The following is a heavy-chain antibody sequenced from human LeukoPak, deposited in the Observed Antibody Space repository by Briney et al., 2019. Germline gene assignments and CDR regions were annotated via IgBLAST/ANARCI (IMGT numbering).Heavy chain of an antibody. CDR1: GFTFSRYA. CDR3: WTYYDSSGYYSNDAFDI. J-gene: IGHJ3*02. Sequence: GGSLRLSWAASGFTFSRYAMSWVRQAPGKGLEWVSAISGSGGSTYYADSVKGRFTISGDNSKNTLYQQMNSLRAEDTAVYYCWTYYDSSGYYSNDAFDIWGQGTMVTVSS. D-gene: IGHD3-22*01. CDR2: ISGSGGST. V-gene: IGHV3-23*01.